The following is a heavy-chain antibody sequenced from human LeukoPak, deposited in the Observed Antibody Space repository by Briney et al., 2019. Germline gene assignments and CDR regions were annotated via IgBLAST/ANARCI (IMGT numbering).Heavy chain of an antibody. CDR3: ARVTGYMTEDYFDY. Sequence: SETLSLTCTVSGDSFSYFYWSWIRQPPGKGLEWIGYIYNSGSTNYNPSLKSRVTISLDTSKNQFSLKLSSVTAADTAVYYCARVTGYMTEDYFDYWGQGTLITVSS. CDR2: IYNSGST. J-gene: IGHJ4*02. CDR1: GDSFSYFY. V-gene: IGHV4-59*01. D-gene: IGHD6-13*01.